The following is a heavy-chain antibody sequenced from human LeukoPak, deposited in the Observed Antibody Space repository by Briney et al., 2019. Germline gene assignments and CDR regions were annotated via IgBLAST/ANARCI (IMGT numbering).Heavy chain of an antibody. D-gene: IGHD5-12*01. CDR1: GGTFSSYA. Sequence: SVKVSCKASGGTFSSYAISWVRQAPGQGLEWMGRIIPILGIANYAQKFQGRVTITADKSTSTAYMELSSLRSEDTAVYYCARDNTVSFYDIVATENAFDIWGQGTIVTVSS. CDR2: IIPILGIA. J-gene: IGHJ3*02. V-gene: IGHV1-69*04. CDR3: ARDNTVSFYDIVATENAFDI.